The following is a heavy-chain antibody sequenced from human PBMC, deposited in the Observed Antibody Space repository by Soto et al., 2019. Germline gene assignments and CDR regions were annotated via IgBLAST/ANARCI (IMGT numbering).Heavy chain of an antibody. Sequence: ASVKVSCKASGYTFTSYGISWVRQAPGQGLEWMGWISAYNGNTNYAQKLQGRVTMTTDTSTSTAYMELRSLRSDDTAVYYCARARYDILTRQKEIDYWGQGTLVTVSS. CDR1: GYTFTSYG. J-gene: IGHJ4*01. V-gene: IGHV1-18*01. D-gene: IGHD3-9*01. CDR2: ISAYNGNT. CDR3: ARARYDILTRQKEIDY.